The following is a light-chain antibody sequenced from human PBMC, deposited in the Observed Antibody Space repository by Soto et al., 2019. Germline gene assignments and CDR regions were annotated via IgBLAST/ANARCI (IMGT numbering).Light chain of an antibody. V-gene: IGKV1-8*01. CDR1: QGISSY. CDR2: AAS. CDR3: QQYYSYPFLT. Sequence: AIRMTQSPSSFSASTGDRVTITCRASQGISSYLAWYQQKPGKAPKLLIYAASTLQSGVPSRFSGSGSGTDFTLTISCLQSEDFATDYCQQYYSYPFLTFGGGTKVEIK. J-gene: IGKJ4*01.